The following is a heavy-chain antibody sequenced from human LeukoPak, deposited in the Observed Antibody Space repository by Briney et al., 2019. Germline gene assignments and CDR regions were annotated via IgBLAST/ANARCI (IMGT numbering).Heavy chain of an antibody. CDR2: IFYTGNT. CDR1: GGSLSTYY. Sequence: PSETLSLTCTVSGGSLSTYYWSWIRQPPGKGLQWIGYIFYTGNTNFNPSLKSRVTMSVDTSKNQFSLRLTSVTTADTAVYYCARHFSDYDNWFDPWGQGTLVTASS. CDR3: ARHFSDYDNWFDP. V-gene: IGHV4-59*08. J-gene: IGHJ5*02. D-gene: IGHD5-12*01.